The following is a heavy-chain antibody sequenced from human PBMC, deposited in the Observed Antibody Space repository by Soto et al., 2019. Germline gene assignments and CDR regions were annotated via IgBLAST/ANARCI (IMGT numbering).Heavy chain of an antibody. CDR1: GFTFSSYN. V-gene: IGHV3-48*01. D-gene: IGHD3-22*01. J-gene: IGHJ4*02. CDR3: ARDVGYYYDKLDC. Sequence: GGSLRLSCAASGFTFSSYNMNWVRQAPGKGLEWVSYISTSGTTVYYADSVRGRFTISRDNAKNSLYLQMNSLRAEDTAVYYCARDVGYYYDKLDCWGQGTLVTVSS. CDR2: ISTSGTTV.